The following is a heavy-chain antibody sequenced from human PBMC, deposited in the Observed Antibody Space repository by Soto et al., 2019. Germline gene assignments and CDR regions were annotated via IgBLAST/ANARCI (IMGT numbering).Heavy chain of an antibody. D-gene: IGHD3-9*01. J-gene: IGHJ2*01. Sequence: QVQLQQWGAGPLRPLETLSLTCGVSGGSFSGYYWAWIRQSPGKGLEWIGEINDRGSINYNPSLKSRVSISVDTPKNHYFLNLRSVTAADTAVYYCARESHDILTGPPWVWYFDLWGRGTLVTVSS. CDR1: GGSFSGYY. V-gene: IGHV4-34*01. CDR2: INDRGSI. CDR3: ARESHDILTGPPWVWYFDL.